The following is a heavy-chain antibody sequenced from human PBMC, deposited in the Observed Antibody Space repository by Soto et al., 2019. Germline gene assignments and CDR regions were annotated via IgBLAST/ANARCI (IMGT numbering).Heavy chain of an antibody. J-gene: IGHJ4*02. CDR3: ARVVRGWHPHFEY. CDR2: INHSGSG. CDR1: GGPFNGYY. D-gene: IGHD2-21*01. Sequence: PXATLSLSCAAYGGPFNGYYWSWIRQPPGKGLEWIGEINHSGSGNYNPSLKSRVTISLDTSKNQFSLKLDSVTAADTAVYYCARVVRGWHPHFEYWGQGTLVTVSS. V-gene: IGHV4-34*01.